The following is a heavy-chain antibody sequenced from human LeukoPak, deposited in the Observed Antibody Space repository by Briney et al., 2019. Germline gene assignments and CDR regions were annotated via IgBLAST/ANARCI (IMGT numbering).Heavy chain of an antibody. CDR2: ISSSSSSI. CDR1: GFTFSDFS. CDR3: ARDRDWAFDY. J-gene: IGHJ4*02. V-gene: IGHV3-48*04. Sequence: AGGSLRLSCAPSGFTFSDFSMNWVRQAPGKGLEWVSYISSSSSSINYADSVKGRFTISRDNAKNSLYLEMNSLRAEDTAVYYCARDRDWAFDYWGQGTLVTVSS. D-gene: IGHD3/OR15-3a*01.